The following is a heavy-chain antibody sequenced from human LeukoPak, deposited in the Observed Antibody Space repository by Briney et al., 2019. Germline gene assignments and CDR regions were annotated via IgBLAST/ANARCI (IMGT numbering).Heavy chain of an antibody. D-gene: IGHD5-18*01. CDR2: ISGSSGST. CDR3: ANGEEAGQLWLPFDY. CDR1: GFTFSSYA. J-gene: IGHJ4*02. V-gene: IGHV3-23*01. Sequence: PGGSLRLSCAASGFTFSSYAMSWVRQAPGKGLEWVSAISGSSGSTYYADSVKGRFTISRDNSKNTLYLQMNSLRAEDTAVYYCANGEEAGQLWLPFDYWGQGTLVTVSS.